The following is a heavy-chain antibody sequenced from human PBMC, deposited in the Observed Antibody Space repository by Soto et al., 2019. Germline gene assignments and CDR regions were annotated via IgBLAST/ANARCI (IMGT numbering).Heavy chain of an antibody. CDR2: IYYSGST. Sequence: SETLSLTCTVSGGSISSYYWSWIRQPPGKGLEWIGYIYYSGSTNYNPSLKSRVTISVDTSKNQFSLKLSSVTAADTAVYYCARHSQSSLDLDYWGQGTLVTVSS. D-gene: IGHD1-26*01. CDR1: GGSISSYY. J-gene: IGHJ4*02. CDR3: ARHSQSSLDLDY. V-gene: IGHV4-59*08.